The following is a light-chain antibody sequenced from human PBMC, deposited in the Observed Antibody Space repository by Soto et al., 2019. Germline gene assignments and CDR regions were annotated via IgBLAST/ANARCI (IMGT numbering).Light chain of an antibody. V-gene: IGKV3-11*01. CDR1: QSVSRY. CDR2: DAS. Sequence: EIVLTQSPAPLSLSPGERATLSCRASQSVSRYLAWYQQKPGQAPRKQQKPGQAPRLLIYDASNRATAIPARFSGSWSGTDFALTLSSLEPEDFAVYYCLAGTFGQGTRLEIK. J-gene: IGKJ5*01. CDR3: LAGT.